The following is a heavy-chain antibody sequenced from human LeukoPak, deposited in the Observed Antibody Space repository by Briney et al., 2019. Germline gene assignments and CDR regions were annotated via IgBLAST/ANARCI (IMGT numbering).Heavy chain of an antibody. D-gene: IGHD2-21*02. CDR1: GYTFTSYA. V-gene: IGHV1-18*01. CDR3: ARGGSRVVTYGNFDY. Sequence: ASVKVSCKPSGYTFTSYALSWVRQAPGQGLEWMGWISTYSGNTNYAQKLQGRITMIIETSTSTAYMELRSLGSDDTAVYYCARGGSRVVTYGNFDYWGQGTLVTVSS. J-gene: IGHJ4*02. CDR2: ISTYSGNT.